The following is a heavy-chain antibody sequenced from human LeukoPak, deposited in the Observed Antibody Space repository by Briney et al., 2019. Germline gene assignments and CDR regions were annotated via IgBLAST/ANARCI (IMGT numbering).Heavy chain of an antibody. J-gene: IGHJ4*02. CDR2: INPNSGGT. D-gene: IGHD3-10*01. CDR1: GYTFTGYY. CDR3: ARPLDYYGSRSYYAAPLVGY. Sequence: ASVKVSCKASGYTFTGYYMHWVRQAPGQGLEWMGWINPNSGGTNYAQKFQGRVTMTRDTSISTAYMELSRLRSDDTAVYYCARPLDYYGSRSYYAAPLVGYWGQGTLVTVSS. V-gene: IGHV1-2*02.